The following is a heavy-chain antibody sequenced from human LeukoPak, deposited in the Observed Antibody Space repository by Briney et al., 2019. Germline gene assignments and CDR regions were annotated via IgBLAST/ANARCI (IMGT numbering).Heavy chain of an antibody. D-gene: IGHD3-10*01. Sequence: GGSLRLSCAASGFTFTSYGMHWVRQAPGKGLEWVAFIRYDGSNKYYADSVKGRFTTSRDNSKNTLYLQMNSLRAEDTAVYYCAKVTDYYGSGSYPDFDYWGQGTLVTVSS. CDR3: AKVTDYYGSGSYPDFDY. CDR1: GFTFTSYG. J-gene: IGHJ4*02. V-gene: IGHV3-30*02. CDR2: IRYDGSNK.